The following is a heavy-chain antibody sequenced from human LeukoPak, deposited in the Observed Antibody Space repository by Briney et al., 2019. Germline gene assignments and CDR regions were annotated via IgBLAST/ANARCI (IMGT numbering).Heavy chain of an antibody. CDR1: GSTFSSYA. Sequence: GGSLRLSCVASGSTFSSYAMSWVCRAPGRGLEWVSAITGSSGGTSYADSVKGRFTISRDNSKNTLFLQMNSLRAEDTAVYYCAKRSSGWYLVTDWGQGTLVTVSS. J-gene: IGHJ4*02. V-gene: IGHV3-23*01. CDR3: AKRSSGWYLVTD. CDR2: ITGSSGGT. D-gene: IGHD6-19*01.